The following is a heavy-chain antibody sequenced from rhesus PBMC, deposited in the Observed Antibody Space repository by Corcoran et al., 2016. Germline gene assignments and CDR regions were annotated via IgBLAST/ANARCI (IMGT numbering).Heavy chain of an antibody. CDR2: FNRGGVSN. J-gene: IGHJ4*01. D-gene: IGHD4-29*01. V-gene: IGHV3S25*01. CDR1: GCTFSNYW. Sequence: EVQLVESGAGLVQPGGSLRLSCAASGCTFSNYWMNWVRQAPGKGLEWGSIFNRGGVSNYAADAVKGRFTSSRDNSKNTLSMQMNSLRAEDTAVYYGAKVGSSGPLDYWGQGVLVTVSS. CDR3: AKVGSSGPLDY.